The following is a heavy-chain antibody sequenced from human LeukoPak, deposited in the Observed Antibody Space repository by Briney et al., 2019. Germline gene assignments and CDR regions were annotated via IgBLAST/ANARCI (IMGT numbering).Heavy chain of an antibody. CDR1: GFTFSSYS. J-gene: IGHJ3*02. CDR2: ISSTSSYI. CDR3: ARDLKGGYSYGSNAFDI. Sequence: PGGSLRLSCAASGFTFSSYSMNWVRQAPGKGLEWVSSISSTSSYIYYADSVKGRFTISRDNAKNSLYLQMNSLRAEDTAVYYCARDLKGGYSYGSNAFDIWGQGTMVTVSS. V-gene: IGHV3-21*01. D-gene: IGHD5-18*01.